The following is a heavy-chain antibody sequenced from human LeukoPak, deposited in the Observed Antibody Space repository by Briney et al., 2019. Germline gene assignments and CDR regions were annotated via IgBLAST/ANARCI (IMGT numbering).Heavy chain of an antibody. V-gene: IGHV4-59*01. Sequence: SETLSLTCTVSGGSISSYYWSWIRQPPGKGLEWIGYIYYSGSTNYNPSLKSRVTISVDTSKNQFSLKLSSVTAADTAVYYCARVHRYLDRPDAFDIWGQGTMVTVSS. CDR3: ARVHRYLDRPDAFDI. D-gene: IGHD3-16*02. J-gene: IGHJ3*02. CDR1: GGSISSYY. CDR2: IYYSGST.